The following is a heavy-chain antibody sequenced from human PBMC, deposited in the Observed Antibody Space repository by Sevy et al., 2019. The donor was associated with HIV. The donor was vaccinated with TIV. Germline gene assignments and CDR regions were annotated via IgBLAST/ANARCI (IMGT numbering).Heavy chain of an antibody. CDR1: GYTFTGYY. CDR3: ARDPGPGGYYYDSSGYYPDY. D-gene: IGHD3-22*01. Sequence: ASVKVSCKASGYTFTGYYMHWVRQAPGQGLEWMGWINPNSGGTNYPQKFQGRVTMTRDTSISTAYMELSRLRSDDTAVYYCARDPGPGGYYYDSSGYYPDYWGQGTLVTVSS. V-gene: IGHV1-2*02. J-gene: IGHJ4*02. CDR2: INPNSGGT.